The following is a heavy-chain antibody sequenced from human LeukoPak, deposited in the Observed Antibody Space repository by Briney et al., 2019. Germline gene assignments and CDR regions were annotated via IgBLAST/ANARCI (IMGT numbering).Heavy chain of an antibody. J-gene: IGHJ3*01. Sequence: PGGSLRLSCAASGFTFSSNYMSWVRQAPGKGLEWVSVIYSGGSTYYSDSVKGRFTISSDNSKNSLYLQMNSLRDEDTAVYYCAREVPYRLLSGDGFDFWGQGTMVTVSS. CDR1: GFTFSSNY. CDR2: IYSGGST. V-gene: IGHV3-66*01. CDR3: AREVPYRLLSGDGFDF. D-gene: IGHD2-2*01.